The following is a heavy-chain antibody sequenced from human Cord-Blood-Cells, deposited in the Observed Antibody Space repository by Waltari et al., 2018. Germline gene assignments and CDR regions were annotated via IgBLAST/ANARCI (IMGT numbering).Heavy chain of an antibody. CDR3: ASDIAAAGTRGDY. Sequence: QVQLVQSGAEVKKPGSSVKVSCKASGGTFSSYAISWVRQAPGQGVEWRGGSTPIRGIANSAQKFQGRGTITADKSTSTAYRGLSSLRSEDTAVYYCASDIAAAGTRGDYWGQGTLVTVSS. V-gene: IGHV1-69*10. CDR1: GGTFSSYA. D-gene: IGHD6-13*01. J-gene: IGHJ4*02. CDR2: STPIRGIA.